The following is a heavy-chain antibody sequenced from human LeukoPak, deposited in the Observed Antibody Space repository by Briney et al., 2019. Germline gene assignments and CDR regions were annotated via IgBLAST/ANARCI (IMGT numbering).Heavy chain of an antibody. CDR2: IYTSGST. Sequence: SETLSLTCSVSGGSISSGSYYWSWIRQPAGKGLEWIGRIYTSGSTNYNPSLKSRVTISVDTSKNQFSLKLSSVTTADTAVYYCARTVKRYYYYYYMDVWGKGTTVTVSS. J-gene: IGHJ6*03. CDR1: GGSISSGSYY. CDR3: ARTVKRYYYYYYMDV. V-gene: IGHV4-61*02. D-gene: IGHD1-1*01.